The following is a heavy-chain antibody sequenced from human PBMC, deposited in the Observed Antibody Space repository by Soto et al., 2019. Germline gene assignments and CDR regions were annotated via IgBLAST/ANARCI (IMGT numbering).Heavy chain of an antibody. J-gene: IGHJ4*02. V-gene: IGHV3-23*01. CDR1: GFIFSDYG. Sequence: EVRLLESGGGLVQPEGSLRLSCEGSGFIFSDYGISWVRQSPEKGLQWVSAMSGSGGSRYYADSVKGRFTISRDNSKNTVYLQMSSLRGDDTAIYYCAKTFGSNWLLDYWGQGILATVSS. CDR2: MSGSGGSR. CDR3: AKTFGSNWLLDY. D-gene: IGHD1-26*01.